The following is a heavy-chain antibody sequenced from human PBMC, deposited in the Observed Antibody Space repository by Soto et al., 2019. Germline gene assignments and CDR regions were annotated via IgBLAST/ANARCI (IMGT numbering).Heavy chain of an antibody. CDR2: ISYDGSDK. D-gene: IGHD3-3*01. CDR1: GFTFSNYA. V-gene: IGHV3-30-3*01. J-gene: IGHJ5*02. Sequence: QVQLVESGGGAVQPGRSLRLSCAASGFTFSNYAMHWVRQAPGKGLEWVAVISYDGSDKFYADSVKGRFTISRDNSKNTLYLQMNSLRAEDTAVYYCAREAPYYDFWSGAPFDPWGQGTLVTVSS. CDR3: AREAPYYDFWSGAPFDP.